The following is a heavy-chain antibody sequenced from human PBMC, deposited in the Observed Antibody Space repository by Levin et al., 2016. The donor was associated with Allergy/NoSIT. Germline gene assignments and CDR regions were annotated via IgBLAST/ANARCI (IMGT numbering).Heavy chain of an antibody. V-gene: IGHV4-34*01. CDR3: ARGRVVPAAYYYYMDV. D-gene: IGHD2-2*01. CDR2: INHSGST. Sequence: RQAPGKGLEWIGEINHSGSTNYNPSLKSRVTISVDTSKNQFSLKLSSVTAADTAVYYCARGRVVPAAYYYYMDVWGKGTTVTVSS. J-gene: IGHJ6*03.